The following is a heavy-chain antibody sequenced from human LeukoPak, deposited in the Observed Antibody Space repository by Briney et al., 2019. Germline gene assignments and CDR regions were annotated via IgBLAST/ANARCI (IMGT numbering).Heavy chain of an antibody. J-gene: IGHJ3*02. CDR2: IYPGDSDT. CDR1: GYSFTSYW. V-gene: IGHV5-51*01. CDR3: AILTAEDAFDI. Sequence: NTEAPLQISCKGSGYSFTSYWIGWVRQLPGKGLEWMGIIYPGDSDTRYSPSFQGQVTISADKSIRTAYLQWSSLKASDTAMYYCAILTAEDAFDIWGQGTMVTVSS. D-gene: IGHD4/OR15-4a*01.